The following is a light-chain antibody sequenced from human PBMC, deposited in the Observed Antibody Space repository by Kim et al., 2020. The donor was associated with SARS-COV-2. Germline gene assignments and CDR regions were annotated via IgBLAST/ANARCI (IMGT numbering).Light chain of an antibody. V-gene: IGKV1-39*01. Sequence: DIQMTQSPSSLSASVGDRVTITCRASQSISSHSNWYQQKPGKAPKLLIYGTSNLQSGVPSRFSGSGSGTDFTLTISSLQPEDFATYYCQQTYSTSTFGGGTKVEIK. J-gene: IGKJ4*01. CDR3: QQTYSTST. CDR1: QSISSH. CDR2: GTS.